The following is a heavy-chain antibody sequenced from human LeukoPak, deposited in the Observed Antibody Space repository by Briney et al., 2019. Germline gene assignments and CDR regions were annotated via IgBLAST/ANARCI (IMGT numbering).Heavy chain of an antibody. CDR2: INHSGST. CDR1: GESFSGYY. J-gene: IGHJ4*02. CDR3: ARDLVMDY. D-gene: IGHD2-8*02. Sequence: PSETLSLTCAVYGESFSGYYWSWIRQPPGKGLEWIGEINHSGSTNYNPSLKSRVTISVDTSKNQFSLKLSSVTAADTAVYYCARDLVMDYWGQGTLVTVSS. V-gene: IGHV4-34*01.